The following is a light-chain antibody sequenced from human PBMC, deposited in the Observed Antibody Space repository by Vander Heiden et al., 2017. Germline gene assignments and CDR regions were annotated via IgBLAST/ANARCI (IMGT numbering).Light chain of an antibody. Sequence: IVVTQSPATVSASPGERVTLSCRASQNVINNLAWYQQKPGQAPRLLIYGISTRATDIPARFSGSGSETQFTLTISSLQSEDSAVYYCQRYNKWALTFGGGTKVEIK. J-gene: IGKJ4*01. CDR1: QNVINN. CDR2: GIS. CDR3: QRYNKWALT. V-gene: IGKV3-15*01.